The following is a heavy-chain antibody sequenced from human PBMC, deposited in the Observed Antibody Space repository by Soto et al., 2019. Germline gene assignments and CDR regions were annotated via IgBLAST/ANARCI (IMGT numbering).Heavy chain of an antibody. D-gene: IGHD3-10*01. Sequence: ASVKVSCKASGGTFSSYAISWVRQAPGQGLEWMGGIIPIFGTANYAQKFQGRVTITADESTSTAYMELSSLRSEDTAVYYCARPKHGSGKSLGYWGQGTLVTVSS. CDR2: IIPIFGTA. V-gene: IGHV1-69*13. CDR3: ARPKHGSGKSLGY. J-gene: IGHJ4*02. CDR1: GGTFSSYA.